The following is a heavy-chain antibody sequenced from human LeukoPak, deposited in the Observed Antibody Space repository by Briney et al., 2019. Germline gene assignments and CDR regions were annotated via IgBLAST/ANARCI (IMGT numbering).Heavy chain of an antibody. V-gene: IGHV3-30-3*01. CDR1: GFTFSNYA. Sequence: GGSLRLSCAASGFTFSNYAMHWVRQAPGKRLEWVALISYDGSNKCYADSVKGRFTISRDNSKNTLYLQMNSLRGEDTAVYYCARGAPRNYDFWSGPFDYWGQGSLVTVSS. D-gene: IGHD3-3*01. CDR2: ISYDGSNK. CDR3: ARGAPRNYDFWSGPFDY. J-gene: IGHJ4*02.